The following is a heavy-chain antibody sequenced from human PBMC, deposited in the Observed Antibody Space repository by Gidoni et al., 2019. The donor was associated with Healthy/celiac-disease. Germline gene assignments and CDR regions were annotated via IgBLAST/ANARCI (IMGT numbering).Heavy chain of an antibody. CDR1: GFTLSSYA. J-gene: IGHJ4*02. CDR3: AKDHLGPLGAKDY. Sequence: EVQLLASGGGLVQPGGFLRPSCAASGFTLSSYAMSWVHQAPGKGLEWVSAISGSGGSTYYADSVKGRFTISRDNSKNTLYLQMNSLRAEDTAVYYCAKDHLGPLGAKDYWGQGTLVTVSS. CDR2: ISGSGGST. V-gene: IGHV3-23*01. D-gene: IGHD1-26*01.